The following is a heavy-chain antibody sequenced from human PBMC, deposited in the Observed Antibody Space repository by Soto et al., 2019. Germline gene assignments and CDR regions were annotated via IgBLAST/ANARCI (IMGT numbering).Heavy chain of an antibody. CDR1: GGSINNYY. CDR2: IYYSGST. CDR3: ARDYSNYGPANWFDP. J-gene: IGHJ5*02. V-gene: IGHV4-59*01. D-gene: IGHD4-4*01. Sequence: PSETLSLTCSVSGGSINNYYWSWIRQPPGKGLEWIGYIYYSGSTNYNPSLKSRVTISVDTSKNQFSLKLSSVTAADTAVYYCARDYSNYGPANWFDPWGQGTLVTVSS.